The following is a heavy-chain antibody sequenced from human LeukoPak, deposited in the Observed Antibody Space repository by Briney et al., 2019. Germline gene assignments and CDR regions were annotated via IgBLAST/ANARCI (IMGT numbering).Heavy chain of an antibody. Sequence: PSETLSLTCAVYGGSFSGYYWSWIRQPPGKGLEWIGEINHSGSTNYNPSLKSRVTISVDTSKNQFSLKLSSVTAADTAVYYCASLRRDIVVVPAATRRYYFDYWGQGTLVTVSS. CDR3: ASLRRDIVVVPAATRRYYFDY. CDR1: GGSFSGYY. V-gene: IGHV4-34*01. J-gene: IGHJ4*02. D-gene: IGHD2-2*01. CDR2: INHSGST.